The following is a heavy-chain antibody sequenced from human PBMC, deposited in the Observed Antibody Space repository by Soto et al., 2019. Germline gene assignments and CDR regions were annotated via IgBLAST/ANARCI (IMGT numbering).Heavy chain of an antibody. V-gene: IGHV4-59*01. CDR2: IYYSGST. D-gene: IGHD4-4*01. Sequence: PSETLSLTCTVSGGSISSYYWSWIRQPPGKGLEWIGYIYYSGSTNYNPSLKSRVTISVDTSKNQFSLRLSSVTAADTAAYYCARRNSNYYYYYYMDVWGKGTTVTVSS. CDR1: GGSISSYY. J-gene: IGHJ6*03. CDR3: ARRNSNYYYYYYMDV.